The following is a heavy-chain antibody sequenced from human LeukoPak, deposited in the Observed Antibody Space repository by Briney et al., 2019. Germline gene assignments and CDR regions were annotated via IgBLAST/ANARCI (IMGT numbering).Heavy chain of an antibody. J-gene: IGHJ4*02. CDR3: AKDRGTARSTHFDY. D-gene: IGHD3-10*01. Sequence: PVGSLRLSCAASGFIFSSYDMHWVRQAPGKGLEWVAYVRYDGSNKYYADSVKGRFTISRDDSRNTLYLQMNSLRVEDTAVYYCAKDRGTARSTHFDYWGQGTLVTVSS. CDR2: VRYDGSNK. V-gene: IGHV3-30*02. CDR1: GFIFSSYD.